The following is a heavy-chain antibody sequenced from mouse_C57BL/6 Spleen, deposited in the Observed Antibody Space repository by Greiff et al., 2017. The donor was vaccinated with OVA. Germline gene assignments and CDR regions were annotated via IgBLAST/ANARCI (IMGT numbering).Heavy chain of an antibody. CDR2: IHPNSGST. V-gene: IGHV1-64*01. Sequence: VQLQQSGAELVKPGASVKLSCKASGYTFTSYWMHWVKQRPGQGLEWIGMIHPNSGSTNYNEKFKSKATLTVDKSSSTAYMQLSSLTSEDSAVYYCARSQYYGSSPFDYWGQGTTLTVSS. CDR3: ARSQYYGSSPFDY. D-gene: IGHD1-1*01. CDR1: GYTFTSYW. J-gene: IGHJ2*01.